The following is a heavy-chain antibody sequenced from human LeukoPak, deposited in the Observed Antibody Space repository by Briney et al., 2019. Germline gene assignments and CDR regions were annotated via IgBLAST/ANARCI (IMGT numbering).Heavy chain of an antibody. V-gene: IGHV1-18*01. CDR3: ARAALTSSSPWYYGMDV. D-gene: IGHD6-6*01. J-gene: IGHJ6*02. CDR1: GYTFTNYG. Sequence: ASVKVSCKASGYTFTNYGVSWVRQAPGQGLEWMGWINTYSGNSNYAQRVQGRVIMTADTSTSTAYMELRSLSSGDTAVYYCARAALTSSSPWYYGMDVWGQGTTVTVSS. CDR2: INTYSGNS.